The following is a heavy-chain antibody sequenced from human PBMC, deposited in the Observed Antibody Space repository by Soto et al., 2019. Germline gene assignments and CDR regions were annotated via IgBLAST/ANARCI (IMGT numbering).Heavy chain of an antibody. D-gene: IGHD2-2*01. CDR3: ARGRGGHGSSTSCPYYYMDV. V-gene: IGHV1-18*01. J-gene: IGHJ6*03. CDR1: GYTFTSYG. CDR2: ISAYNGNT. Sequence: QVQLVQSGAEVKKPGASVKVSCKASGYTFTSYGISWVRQAPGQGLEWMGWISAYNGNTNYAQKLQGRVTMTTDTSTSTAYMELRSLRADDTAVYYCARGRGGHGSSTSCPYYYMDVWGKGTTVTVSS.